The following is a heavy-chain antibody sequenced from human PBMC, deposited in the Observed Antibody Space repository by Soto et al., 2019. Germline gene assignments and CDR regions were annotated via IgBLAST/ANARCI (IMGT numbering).Heavy chain of an antibody. J-gene: IGHJ5*02. CDR2: ISGSGGST. V-gene: IGHV3-23*01. CDR3: AKSLARGLYCAGDCYFTWFDP. Sequence: GGSLRLSCAASGFTFSSYAMSWVRQAPGKGLEWVSAISGSGGSTYYADSVKGRFTISRDNSKNTLYLQMNSLRAEDTAVYYCAKSLARGLYCAGDCYFTWFDPWGQGTLVTVSS. D-gene: IGHD2-21*02. CDR1: GFTFSSYA.